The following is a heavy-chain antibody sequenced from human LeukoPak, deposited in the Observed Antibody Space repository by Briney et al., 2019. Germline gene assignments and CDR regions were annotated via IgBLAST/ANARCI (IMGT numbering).Heavy chain of an antibody. CDR2: ISSSSSYT. D-gene: IGHD5-12*01. CDR3: ARFKREWLRSEYYFDY. CDR1: GFTFSDYY. J-gene: IGHJ4*02. Sequence: PGVSLRLSCAASGFTFSDYYMSWIRQAPGKGLEWVSYISSSSSYTNYADSVKGRFTISRDNAKNSLYLQMNSLRAEDTAVYYCARFKREWLRSEYYFDYWGQGTLVTVSS. V-gene: IGHV3-11*06.